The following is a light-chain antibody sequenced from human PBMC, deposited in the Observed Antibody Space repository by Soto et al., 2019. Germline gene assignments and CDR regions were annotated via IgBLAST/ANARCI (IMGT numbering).Light chain of an antibody. V-gene: IGKV1-5*03. CDR3: QQYNSYSPPWT. CDR1: QSISSW. Sequence: DIQMTQSPSTLSASVGDRVTITCRASQSISSWLAWYQQKPGKAPKLLIYKASSLESGVPSRFSGSGSGTEFTLTISSLQPDYFATYYCQQYNSYSPPWTFGQGTKVEIK. J-gene: IGKJ1*01. CDR2: KAS.